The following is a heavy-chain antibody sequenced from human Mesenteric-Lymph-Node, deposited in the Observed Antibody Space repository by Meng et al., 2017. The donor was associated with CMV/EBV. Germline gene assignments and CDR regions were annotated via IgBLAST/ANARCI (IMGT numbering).Heavy chain of an antibody. D-gene: IGHD4-17*01. V-gene: IGHV4-30-2*01. CDR2: IYHSGST. J-gene: IGHJ4*02. Sequence: VSGGSISIGGYSWSWIRQPPGKGLEWIGYIYHSGSTYYNPSLKSRVTISVDRSKNQFSLKLSSVTAADTAVYYCARDNTTVDYFDYWGQGTLVTVSS. CDR1: GGSISIGGYS. CDR3: ARDNTTVDYFDY.